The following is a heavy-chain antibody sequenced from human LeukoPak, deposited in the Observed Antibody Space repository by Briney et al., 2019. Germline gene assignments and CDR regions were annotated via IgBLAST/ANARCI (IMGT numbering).Heavy chain of an antibody. CDR2: ISSSSTTI. CDR1: KFTFSLYN. J-gene: IGHJ4*02. D-gene: IGHD3-22*01. Sequence: PGGSLRLSCEASKFTFSLYNMNWVRQAPGKGLEWVSYISSSSTTIYYADSVKGRFTISRDNAKSSLFLQMSSLRDEDTAVYFCARDRSGGYVSYFDSWGQGTLVTVSS. V-gene: IGHV3-48*02. CDR3: ARDRSGGYVSYFDS.